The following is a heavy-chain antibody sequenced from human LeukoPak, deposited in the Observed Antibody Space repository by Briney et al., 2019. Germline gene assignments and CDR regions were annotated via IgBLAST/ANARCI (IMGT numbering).Heavy chain of an antibody. J-gene: IGHJ4*02. V-gene: IGHV3-33*01. CDR3: ARDPNDYGDYFQFDY. CDR2: IWYDGSNK. D-gene: IGHD4-17*01. Sequence: GGSLRLSCAASGFTFSSYGMHWVRQAPGKGLEWVAVIWYDGSNKYYADSVKGRFTISRDNSKNTLYLQMNSLRAEDTAVYYCARDPNDYGDYFQFDYWGQGTLVTVSS. CDR1: GFTFSSYG.